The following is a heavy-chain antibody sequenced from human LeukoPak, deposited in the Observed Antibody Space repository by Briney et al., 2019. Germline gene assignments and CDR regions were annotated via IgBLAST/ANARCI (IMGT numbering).Heavy chain of an antibody. V-gene: IGHV4-59*01. D-gene: IGHD3-22*01. J-gene: IGHJ2*01. CDR1: GGSISNYY. CDR3: ARWRDYYDSSGYSYWYFDL. Sequence: SETLSLTCTVSGGSISNYYWNWIRQPPGKGLEWIGHILYRGSTNYNSSLKSRVSISVHTSKNQFSLKLSSVTGADTAVYYCARWRDYYDSSGYSYWYFDLWGRGTLVTVSA. CDR2: ILYRGST.